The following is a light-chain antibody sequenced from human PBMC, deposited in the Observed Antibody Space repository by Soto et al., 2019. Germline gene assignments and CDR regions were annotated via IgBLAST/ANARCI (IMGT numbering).Light chain of an antibody. J-gene: IGLJ1*01. CDR2: EVS. CDR1: ASDVGSYNL. V-gene: IGLV2-23*02. Sequence: QSAVTHPAAPSGSPVPAVTISCTGTASDVGSYNLVSWYQQHPGKAPKLMIYEVSKRPSGVSNRFSGSKSGNTASLTISGLQAEDEADYYCCSYAGSSTYYVFGTGT. CDR3: CSYAGSSTYYV.